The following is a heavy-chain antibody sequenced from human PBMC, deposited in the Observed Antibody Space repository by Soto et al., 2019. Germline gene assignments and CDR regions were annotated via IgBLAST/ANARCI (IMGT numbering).Heavy chain of an antibody. V-gene: IGHV3-21*01. CDR2: ISSSSSYI. Sequence: VSLRLSCAASGFTFRSYSMNGVRQAPGKGLEWVSSISSSSSYIYYADSVKGRFTISRDNAKNSLYLQMNSLRAEDTAVYYCARDDFYGYFDYWGQGTLVTVSS. J-gene: IGHJ4*02. CDR1: GFTFRSYS. CDR3: ARDDFYGYFDY. D-gene: IGHD2-21*02.